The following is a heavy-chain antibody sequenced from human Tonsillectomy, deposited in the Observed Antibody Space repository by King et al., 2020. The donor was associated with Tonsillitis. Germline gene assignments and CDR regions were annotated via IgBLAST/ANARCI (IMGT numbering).Heavy chain of an antibody. Sequence: VQLVESGGGLVQPGGSLRLSCAASVFNFNNYGMNWVRQAPGKGLEWISYIRNNSNTIYYADSVKGRFTISRDNAKNSLFLQMNSLRAEDTAIYYCAIDTSFDWYFDLWGRGTLVTVSS. CDR2: IRNNSNTI. V-gene: IGHV3-48*04. CDR1: VFNFNNYG. J-gene: IGHJ2*01. CDR3: AIDTSFDWYFDL.